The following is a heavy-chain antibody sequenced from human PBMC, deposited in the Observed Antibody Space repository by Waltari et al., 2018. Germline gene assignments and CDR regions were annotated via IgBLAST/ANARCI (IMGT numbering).Heavy chain of an antibody. Sequence: EVQLVESGGGLVQPGGSLRLSCAASGFTFSSYWMSWVRPAPGKGLEWVANIKQDGSEKYYVDSVKGRFTISRDNAKNSLYLQMNSLRAEDTAVYYCARVEGSSSNYYYYYYMDVWGKGTTVTISS. CDR3: ARVEGSSSNYYYYYYMDV. V-gene: IGHV3-7*01. J-gene: IGHJ6*03. D-gene: IGHD2-2*01. CDR1: GFTFSSYW. CDR2: IKQDGSEK.